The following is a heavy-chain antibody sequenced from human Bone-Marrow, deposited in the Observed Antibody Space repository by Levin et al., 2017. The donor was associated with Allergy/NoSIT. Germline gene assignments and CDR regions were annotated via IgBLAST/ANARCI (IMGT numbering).Heavy chain of an antibody. CDR3: ARVRGYRSSSYSSAFDI. J-gene: IGHJ3*02. V-gene: IGHV1-8*01. CDR1: GYTFTSYD. D-gene: IGHD6-13*01. CDR2: MNPNSGNT. Sequence: ASVKVSCKASGYTFTSYDINWVRQATGQGLEWMGWMNPNSGNTGYAQKFQGRVTMTRNTSISTAYMELSSLRSEDTAVYYCARVRGYRSSSYSSAFDIWGQGTMVTVSS.